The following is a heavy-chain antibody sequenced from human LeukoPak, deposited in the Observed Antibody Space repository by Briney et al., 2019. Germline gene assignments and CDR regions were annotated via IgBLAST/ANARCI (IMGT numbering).Heavy chain of an antibody. CDR2: IYYSGST. V-gene: IGHV4-59*01. CDR1: GGSISSYY. J-gene: IGHJ4*02. Sequence: PSETLSLTCTVSGGSISSYYWSWIRQPPGKGLEWIGCIYYSGSTNYNPSLKSRVTISVDTSKNQFSLKLSSVTAADTAVYYCARGRADLDYWGQGTLVTVSS. CDR3: ARGRADLDY.